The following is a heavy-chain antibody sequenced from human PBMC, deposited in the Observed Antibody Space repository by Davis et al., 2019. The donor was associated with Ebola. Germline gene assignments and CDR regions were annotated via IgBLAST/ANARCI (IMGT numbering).Heavy chain of an antibody. Sequence: GESLKISCKGSGYSLTSYWISWVRQAPGQGLEWMGWISAYNGNTNYAQKLQGRVTMTTDTSPSTAYMELMSLRSDDTAVYYCAAWSCGYPVACGDYYYYMDVWGKGTTVTVSS. CDR3: AAWSCGYPVACGDYYYYMDV. CDR1: GYSLTSYW. CDR2: ISAYNGNT. D-gene: IGHD3-22*01. V-gene: IGHV1-18*04. J-gene: IGHJ6*03.